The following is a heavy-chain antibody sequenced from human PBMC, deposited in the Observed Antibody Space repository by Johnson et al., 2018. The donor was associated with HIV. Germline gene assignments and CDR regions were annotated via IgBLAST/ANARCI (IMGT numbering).Heavy chain of an antibody. V-gene: IGHV3-64*01. CDR3: ARARYTSDWYLYDAFDL. J-gene: IGHJ3*01. CDR2: VSSNGGKT. Sequence: VQLVESGGGLVQPGGSLRLSCAASGFTFSTYAMHWVRQAPGKGLEYVSGVSSNGGKTYYANSVKGRFTISRDNSKNTLYLQMGSLRTEDMAVYHCARARYTSDWYLYDAFDLWGQGTMVTVSS. D-gene: IGHD6-13*01. CDR1: GFTFSTYA.